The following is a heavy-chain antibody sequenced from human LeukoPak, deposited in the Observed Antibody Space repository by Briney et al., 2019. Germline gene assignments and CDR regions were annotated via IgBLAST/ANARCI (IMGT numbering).Heavy chain of an antibody. V-gene: IGHV4-61*02. D-gene: IGHD6-19*01. CDR3: ARVQPESVGVARLGSDY. CDR2: IYMSGST. CDR1: GDSINSGNNY. J-gene: IGHJ4*02. Sequence: SETLSLTCTVSGDSINSGNNYWSWIRQPAGKGLEWIGRIYMSGSTNYNPSLKSRVTISVDTSKNQFSLNLTSVTAADTAVYFCARVQPESVGVARLGSDYWGQGTLVTVSS.